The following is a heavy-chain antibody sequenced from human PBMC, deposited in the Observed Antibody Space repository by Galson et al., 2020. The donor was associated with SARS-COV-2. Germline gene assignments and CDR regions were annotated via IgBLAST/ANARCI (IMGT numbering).Heavy chain of an antibody. CDR3: ARGGGDYPNDHYGLDG. CDR1: GGSIRNYF. J-gene: IGHJ6*02. D-gene: IGHD4-17*01. V-gene: IGHV4-59*01. Sequence: SETLSLTCSVSGGSIRNYFWSWIRQPPGKGLEWIGNIHDSGTTNYNSSLKSRVTILVDTSKSQFSLKLSSLTAADTAVYYCARGGGDYPNDHYGLDGWGQGTTVTVSS. CDR2: IHDSGTT.